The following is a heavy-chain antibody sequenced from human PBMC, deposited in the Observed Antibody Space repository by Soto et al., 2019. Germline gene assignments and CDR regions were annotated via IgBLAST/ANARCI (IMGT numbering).Heavy chain of an antibody. CDR2: IIYDGRTK. D-gene: IGHD3-10*01. CDR3: AKGRMWGGVRGYFDY. J-gene: IGHJ4*02. Sequence: QVQLVESGVGVVQPGRSLRRSCAASGFTFSSYGMHGVRQAPGKGLEWVAVIIYDGRTKYYADSVQGRITISRDTSTSSLYLPMASLRAEDPSVYCCAKGRMWGGVRGYFDYWVQGTLVTVSS. V-gene: IGHV3-30*18. CDR1: GFTFSSYG.